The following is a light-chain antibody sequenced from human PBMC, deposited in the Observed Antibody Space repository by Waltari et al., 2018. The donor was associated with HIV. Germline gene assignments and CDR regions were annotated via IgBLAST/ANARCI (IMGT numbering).Light chain of an antibody. CDR2: GAF. Sequence: DIQMTQSPSSLSASIGDTGYIPCRASQDISNSVSWFQHQPGKVPKLLVHGAFTLTRGVPSRFSGSGSGTDYTLTISGLQAEDFATYFCQQYYGVPLTFGGGTRVDI. V-gene: IGKV1-NL1*01. CDR3: QQYYGVPLT. CDR1: QDISNS. J-gene: IGKJ4*01.